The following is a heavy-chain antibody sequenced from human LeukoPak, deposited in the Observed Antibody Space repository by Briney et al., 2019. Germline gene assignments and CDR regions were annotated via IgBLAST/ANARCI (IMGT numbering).Heavy chain of an antibody. CDR3: AGHQLQTFDY. D-gene: IGHD2-2*01. V-gene: IGHV4-59*12. CDR2: IYYSGST. Sequence: SETLSLTCTVPGGSISSYYWSWIRQPPGKGLEWIGYIYYSGSTNYNPSLKSRVTISVDTSKNQFSLKLSSVTAADTAVYYCAGHQLQTFDYWGQGTLVTVSS. J-gene: IGHJ4*02. CDR1: GGSISSYY.